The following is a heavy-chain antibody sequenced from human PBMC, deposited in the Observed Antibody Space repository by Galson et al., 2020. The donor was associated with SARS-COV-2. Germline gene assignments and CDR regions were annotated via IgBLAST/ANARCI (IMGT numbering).Heavy chain of an antibody. J-gene: IGHJ3*01. D-gene: IGHD4-17*01. Sequence: GGSLRLSCAASGFTFSTYAMTWVRQAPGTGLEWVSSITGGGYASYSDSVKGRFTVSRDNSVNTLYLQMNSLKTEDAAVYYWGRDPNGDYVGAFEFWGRGTRVSVSS. CDR3: GRDPNGDYVGAFEF. V-gene: IGHV3-23*01. CDR1: GFTFSTYA. CDR2: ITGGGYA.